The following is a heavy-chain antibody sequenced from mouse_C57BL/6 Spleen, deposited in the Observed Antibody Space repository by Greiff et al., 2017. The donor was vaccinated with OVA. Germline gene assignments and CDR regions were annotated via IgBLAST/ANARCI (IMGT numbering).Heavy chain of an antibody. V-gene: IGHV3-6*01. CDR3: ARESWDVRDFDY. Sequence: ESGPGLVKPSQSLSLTCSVTGYSITSGYYWNWIRQFPGNKLEWMGYISYDGSNNYNPSLKNRISITRDTSKNQFFLKLNSVTTEDTATYYCARESWDVRDFDYWGQGTTLTVSS. D-gene: IGHD4-1*01. CDR2: ISYDGSN. CDR1: GYSITSGYY. J-gene: IGHJ2*01.